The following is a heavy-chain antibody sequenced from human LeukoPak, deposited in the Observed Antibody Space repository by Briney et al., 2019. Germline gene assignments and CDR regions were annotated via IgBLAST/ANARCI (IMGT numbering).Heavy chain of an antibody. CDR3: ARGALRLGYYYYYYMDV. Sequence: GASVKVSCKASGYTFTSYDINWVRQATGQGLEWMGWMNPNSGNTGYAQKFQGRVTITRNTSISTAYMELSSLRSEDTAVYYCARGALRLGYYYYYYMDVWGKGTTVTVSS. CDR2: MNPNSGNT. D-gene: IGHD3-16*01. J-gene: IGHJ6*03. CDR1: GYTFTSYD. V-gene: IGHV1-8*03.